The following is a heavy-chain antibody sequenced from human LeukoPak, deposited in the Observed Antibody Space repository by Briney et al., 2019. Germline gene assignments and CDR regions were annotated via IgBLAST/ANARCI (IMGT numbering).Heavy chain of an antibody. CDR1: GFTFSSYS. CDR2: ISSSSSYI. V-gene: IGHV3-21*01. J-gene: IGHJ6*04. Sequence: GGYLRLYCAASGFTFSSYSMNWVRQAPGKGLEWVSSISSSSSYIYYADSVKGRFTISRDNAKNSLYLQMNSLRAEDTAVYYCARSRHYYGSGSYYYYGMDVWGKGTTVTVSS. CDR3: ARSRHYYGSGSYYYYGMDV. D-gene: IGHD3-10*01.